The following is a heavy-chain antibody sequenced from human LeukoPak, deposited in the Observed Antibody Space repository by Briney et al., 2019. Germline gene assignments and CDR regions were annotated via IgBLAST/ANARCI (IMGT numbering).Heavy chain of an antibody. CDR2: MNPDSGNT. J-gene: IGHJ4*02. V-gene: IGHV1-8*01. CDR3: AREPTMVRGVMKDY. CDR1: GYTFTSYD. D-gene: IGHD3-10*01. Sequence: ASVKVSCKASGYTFTSYDINWVRQATGQGLEWMGWMNPDSGNTGYAQKFQGGVTMTRNTSISTAYMELSSLRSEDTAVYYCAREPTMVRGVMKDYWGQGTLVTVSS.